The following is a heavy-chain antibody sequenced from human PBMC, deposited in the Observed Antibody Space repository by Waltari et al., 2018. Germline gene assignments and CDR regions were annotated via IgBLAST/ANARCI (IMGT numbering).Heavy chain of an antibody. CDR2: IFYSGST. CDR1: GGSISSSSYY. V-gene: IGHV4-39*07. J-gene: IGHJ4*02. D-gene: IGHD6-19*01. CDR3: ARQYSSLVLRVGYYFDY. Sequence: QLQLQESGPGLVKPSETLSLTCTVSGGSISSSSYYWGWIRQPPGKGLGWIGVIFYSGSTYYHPSLTGRVTISVDTSKTQFSLKRRSVTAADTAVYYCARQYSSLVLRVGYYFDYWGQGTLVTVSS.